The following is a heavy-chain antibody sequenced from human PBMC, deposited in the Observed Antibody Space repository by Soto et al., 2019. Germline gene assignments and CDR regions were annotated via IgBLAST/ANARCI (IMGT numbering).Heavy chain of an antibody. CDR1: GFTFSSYG. Sequence: GESLKISCAASGFTFSSYGMHWVRQAPGKGLEWVAVIWYDGSNKYYADSVKGRFTISRDNSKNTLYLQMNSLRAEDTAVYYCARGGAIAAAGPTFMDVWGQGTTVTVS. J-gene: IGHJ6*02. CDR2: IWYDGSNK. CDR3: ARGGAIAAAGPTFMDV. V-gene: IGHV3-33*01. D-gene: IGHD6-13*01.